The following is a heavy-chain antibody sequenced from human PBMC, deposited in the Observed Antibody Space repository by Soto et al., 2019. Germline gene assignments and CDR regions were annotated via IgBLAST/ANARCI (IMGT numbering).Heavy chain of an antibody. V-gene: IGHV3-23*01. CDR1: GFTFSSYA. Sequence: PGGSLRLSCAASGFTFSSYAMSWVRQAPGKGLEWVSAISGSGGSTYYADSVKGRFTISRDNSKNTLYLQMNSLRAEDTAVYYCAKGPWIQLWLPGSWSDPWGQGTLVTVSS. J-gene: IGHJ5*02. D-gene: IGHD5-18*01. CDR3: AKGPWIQLWLPGSWSDP. CDR2: ISGSGGST.